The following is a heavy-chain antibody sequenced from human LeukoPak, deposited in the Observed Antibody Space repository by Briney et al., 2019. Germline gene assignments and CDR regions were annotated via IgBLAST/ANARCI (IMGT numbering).Heavy chain of an antibody. V-gene: IGHV3-21*01. CDR1: GFTFSSYS. J-gene: IGHJ4*02. CDR2: ISSSSSYI. CDR3: ARDSRNLVDY. Sequence: GGSLRLSCAASGFTFSSYSMDWVRQAPGKGLEWVSSISSSSSYIYYADSVKGRFTISRDNAKNSLYLQMNSLRAEDTAVYYCARDSRNLVDYWGQGTLVTVSS. D-gene: IGHD4-4*01.